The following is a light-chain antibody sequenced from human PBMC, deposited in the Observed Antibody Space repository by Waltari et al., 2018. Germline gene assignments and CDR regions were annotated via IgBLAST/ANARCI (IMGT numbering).Light chain of an antibody. V-gene: IGLV1-44*01. J-gene: IGLJ1*01. CDR2: RNS. CDR3: ATWDDTLNGYV. Sequence: QSVLTQPPSASGTPGQRVNISCSGSTSNIGMNTLNWYQHLPTTAPKLLIYRNSQRPSGVPDRFSGSKSGTSGSLAISELQSEDEADYYCATWDDTLNGYVFGTGTKVTVL. CDR1: TSNIGMNT.